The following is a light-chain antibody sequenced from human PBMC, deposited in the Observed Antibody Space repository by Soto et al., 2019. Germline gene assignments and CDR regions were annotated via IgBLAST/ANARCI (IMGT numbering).Light chain of an antibody. CDR2: GNS. CDR3: QSYDSSLSGWV. V-gene: IGLV1-40*01. CDR1: SSNIGAGYD. Sequence: QSVLTQPPSVSGAPGQRVTISCTGSSSNIGAGYDVHWYQQLPGTAPKLLTYGNSNRPSGVPDRFSGSKSGTSASLAITGLQAEDEADYYCQSYDSSLSGWVFGEGTKLTVL. J-gene: IGLJ3*02.